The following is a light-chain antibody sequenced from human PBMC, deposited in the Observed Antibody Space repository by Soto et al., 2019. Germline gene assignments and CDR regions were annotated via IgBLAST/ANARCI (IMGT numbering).Light chain of an antibody. J-gene: IGKJ1*01. CDR1: QSVLYSPNNKNY. CDR3: QQYSNTPQS. CDR2: WAS. Sequence: DIVMTQSPDSLAVSLGERATINCKSSQSVLYSPNNKNYLAWYQQKPGQPPRLLIYWASTRESGVPDRFRGSGSGTDFTLTISSLQAEDVAVYYCQQYSNTPQSFGQGTKVEIK. V-gene: IGKV4-1*01.